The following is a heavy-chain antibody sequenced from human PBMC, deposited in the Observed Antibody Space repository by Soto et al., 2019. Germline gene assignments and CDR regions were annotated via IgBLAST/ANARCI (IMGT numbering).Heavy chain of an antibody. D-gene: IGHD5-18*01. CDR2: IYYSGST. V-gene: IGHV4-30-4*01. CDR1: GGSISSGDYY. J-gene: IGHJ4*02. CDR3: ARVGYSYGSDFDY. Sequence: SETLSLTCTVSGGSISSGDYYWSWIRQPPGKGMEWIGYIYYSGSTYYNPPLKSRVTISVDTSKNQFSLKLSSVTAADTAVYYCARVGYSYGSDFDYWGQGTLVTVSS.